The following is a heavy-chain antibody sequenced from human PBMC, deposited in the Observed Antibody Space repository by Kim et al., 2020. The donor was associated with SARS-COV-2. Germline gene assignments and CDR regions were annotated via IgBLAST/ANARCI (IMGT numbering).Heavy chain of an antibody. V-gene: IGHV3-21*01. CDR1: GFAFNTYD. D-gene: IGHD3-22*01. Sequence: GGSLRLSCAASGFAFNTYDISWVRQAPGKGLEWVSSITTHSLYIYYAGSVKGRFTFSRDNARNSVYLQMDSLRAEDTAVYYCVRAGDNSGPLRSNWLDPWGQGTLVTVSS. CDR3: VRAGDNSGPLRSNWLDP. CDR2: ITTHSLYI. J-gene: IGHJ5*02.